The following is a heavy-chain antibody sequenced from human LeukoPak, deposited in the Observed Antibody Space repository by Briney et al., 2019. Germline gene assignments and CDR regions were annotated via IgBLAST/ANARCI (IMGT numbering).Heavy chain of an antibody. CDR2: IWSDGSKQ. Sequence: GRSLRLPCATSGFTFMTYGFHWVRQAPGKGLEWVAVIWSDGSKQYYANSVKGRFTISRDSSDSTVHLHMNSLRVEDTAVYYCARESAGISSDIWGQGTMVTVSS. J-gene: IGHJ3*02. D-gene: IGHD2-15*01. V-gene: IGHV3-33*01. CDR1: GFTFMTYG. CDR3: ARESAGISSDI.